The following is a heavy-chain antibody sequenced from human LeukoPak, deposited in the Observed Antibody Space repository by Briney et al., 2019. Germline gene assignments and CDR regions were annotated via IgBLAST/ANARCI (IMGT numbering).Heavy chain of an antibody. CDR1: GFTFSSYW. Sequence: GGSLRLSCAASGFTFSSYWMHWVRQAPGKGLVWVSRIDTDGSSTVYADSVKGRFTISRDNAKNTLYLQMNSLRAEDTAVYYCVFGKYYMDVWGKGTTVTVSS. D-gene: IGHD3-10*01. V-gene: IGHV3-74*01. J-gene: IGHJ6*03. CDR2: IDTDGSST. CDR3: VFGKYYMDV.